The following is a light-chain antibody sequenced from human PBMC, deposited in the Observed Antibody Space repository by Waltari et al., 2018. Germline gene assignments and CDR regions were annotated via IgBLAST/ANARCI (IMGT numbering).Light chain of an antibody. Sequence: EIVLTQSPGTLFLSPGESAPLSCRASQSVSNNQLAWYQQSPGQAPRLVIYGAFARATAIPDRFSGTGSGTDFTLTISRLEPEDFAMYYCQQYGSSPLTFGQGTRLEIK. J-gene: IGKJ5*01. CDR2: GAF. V-gene: IGKV3-20*01. CDR1: QSVSNNQ. CDR3: QQYGSSPLT.